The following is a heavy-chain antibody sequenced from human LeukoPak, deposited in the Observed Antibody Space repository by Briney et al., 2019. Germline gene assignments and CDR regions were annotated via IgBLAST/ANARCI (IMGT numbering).Heavy chain of an antibody. V-gene: IGHV3-23*01. D-gene: IGHD6-13*01. Sequence: PGGSLRLSCAASGFTFSSYGMSWVRQAPGKGLEWVSTFTGSGGGTYYADYVKGRFTISRDNSKNTLYLQMSGLRAEDTAVYYCAKGINSSPNWFDPWGQGTLVTVSS. CDR3: AKGINSSPNWFDP. CDR2: FTGSGGGT. CDR1: GFTFSSYG. J-gene: IGHJ5*02.